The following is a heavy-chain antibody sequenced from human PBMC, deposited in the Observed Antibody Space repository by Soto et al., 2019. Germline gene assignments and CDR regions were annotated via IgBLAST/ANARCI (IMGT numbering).Heavy chain of an antibody. CDR1: GFTFSSYG. Sequence: GGSLRLSCAASGFTFSSYGMHWVRQAPGKGLEWVAVISYDGSNKYYADSVKGRFTISRDNSKNTLYLQMNSLRAEDTAVYYCAKDHGDAAIDYWGQGTLVTVSS. CDR3: AKDHGDAAIDY. J-gene: IGHJ4*02. V-gene: IGHV3-30*18. D-gene: IGHD4-17*01. CDR2: ISYDGSNK.